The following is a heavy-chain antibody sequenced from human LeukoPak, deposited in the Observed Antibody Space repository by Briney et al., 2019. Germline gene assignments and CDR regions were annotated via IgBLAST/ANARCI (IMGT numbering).Heavy chain of an antibody. CDR1: GYSFTSYW. Sequence: GESLKISCKGSGYSFTSYWIGRVRQMPGKGLEWMGIIYPGDSDTRYSPSFQGQVTISADKSISTAYLQWSSLKASDTAMYYCASRIFTYYDFWSGYRDAFDIWGQGTMVTVSS. J-gene: IGHJ3*02. V-gene: IGHV5-51*01. CDR3: ASRIFTYYDFWSGYRDAFDI. D-gene: IGHD3-3*01. CDR2: IYPGDSDT.